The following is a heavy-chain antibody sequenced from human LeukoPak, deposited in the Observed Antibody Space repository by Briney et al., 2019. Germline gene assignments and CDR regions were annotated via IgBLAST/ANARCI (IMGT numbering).Heavy chain of an antibody. J-gene: IGHJ3*02. CDR3: ARGRGSGPDDAFDI. D-gene: IGHD1-14*01. V-gene: IGHV3-9*01. Sequence: PGGSLRPSCAGSGFIFNNYAMHWVRQPPGKGLEWVSGISWNSGSIDYADSVKGRFTISRDNAKNSLYLQMNSLRAEDTAVYYCARGRGSGPDDAFDIWGQGTMVTVSS. CDR1: GFIFNNYA. CDR2: ISWNSGSI.